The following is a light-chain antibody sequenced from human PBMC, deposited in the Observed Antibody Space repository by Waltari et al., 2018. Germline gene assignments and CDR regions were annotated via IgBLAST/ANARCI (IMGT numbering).Light chain of an antibody. J-gene: IGLJ3*02. CDR2: DVR. Sequence: QSALNQPASVSGSPGQSIPISFTGTTDASGYYDYVSWYQQPLGKAPKLIIYDVRERPSGVSNRFSGSKSGNTASLTISGLQADDEADYYCSSHTTRSTWVFGGGTKLTVL. CDR1: TDASGYYDY. CDR3: SSHTTRSTWV. V-gene: IGLV2-14*03.